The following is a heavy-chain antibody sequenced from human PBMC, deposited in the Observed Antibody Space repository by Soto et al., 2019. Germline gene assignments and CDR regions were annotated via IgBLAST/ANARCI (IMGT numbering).Heavy chain of an antibody. CDR3: ARGLKALDYYYGMDV. CDR1: GGTFSSYA. V-gene: IGHV1-69*01. Sequence: QVQLVQSGAEVKKPGSSVKVSCKASGGTFSSYAISWVRQAPGQGLEWMGGIIPILGTANYAQKFQGRATITADDATSTANTELSSLRSEDTTVYYSARGLKALDYYYGMDVWGQGTTVTVSS. CDR2: IIPILGTA. J-gene: IGHJ6*02.